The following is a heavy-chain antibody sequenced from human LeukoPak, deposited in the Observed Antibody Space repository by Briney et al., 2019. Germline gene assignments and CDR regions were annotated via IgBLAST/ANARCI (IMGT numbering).Heavy chain of an antibody. D-gene: IGHD2-21*01. V-gene: IGHV3-21*01. CDR1: GFTFSSYS. J-gene: IGHJ6*03. Sequence: GGSLRLSCAASGFTFSSYSMNWVRQAPGKGLEWVSSINSGSYMYYADSVKGRFTISRDNAKNSLYLQMNSLRAEDTAVYYCARDRHSTYYYHMDVWGKGTTVTVSS. CDR3: ARDRHSTYYYHMDV. CDR2: INSGSYM.